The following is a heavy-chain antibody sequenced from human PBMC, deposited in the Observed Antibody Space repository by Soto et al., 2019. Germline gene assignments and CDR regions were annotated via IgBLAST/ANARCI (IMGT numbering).Heavy chain of an antibody. V-gene: IGHV3-53*01. CDR3: ARTDYYGSGSYWFDP. J-gene: IGHJ5*02. CDR2: IYSGGST. CDR1: GFTVSSNY. D-gene: IGHD3-10*01. Sequence: GSLRLSCAASGFTVSSNYMSWVRQAPGKGLEWVSVIYSGGSTYYADPVKGRFTISRDNSKNTLYLQMNSLRAEDTAVYYCARTDYYGSGSYWFDPWGQGTLVTVSS.